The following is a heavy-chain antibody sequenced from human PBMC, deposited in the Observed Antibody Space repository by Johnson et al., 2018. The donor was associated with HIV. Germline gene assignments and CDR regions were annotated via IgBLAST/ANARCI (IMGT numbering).Heavy chain of an antibody. CDR2: IHSGDKT. V-gene: IGHV3-66*02. D-gene: IGHD1-26*01. Sequence: VQLVESGGGLVQPGGSLRLSCAASGFTVRSNHISWVRQTPGKGLEWVSVIHSGDKTYYADSVKGRFTISRDNSENTLYLQMNSLRAEDTAGYYCAKEGRGGAFDIWGQGTMVTVSS. J-gene: IGHJ3*02. CDR3: AKEGRGGAFDI. CDR1: GFTVRSNH.